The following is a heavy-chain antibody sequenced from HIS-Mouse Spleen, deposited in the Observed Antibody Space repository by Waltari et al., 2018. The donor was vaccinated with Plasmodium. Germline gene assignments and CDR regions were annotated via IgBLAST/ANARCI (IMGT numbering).Heavy chain of an antibody. D-gene: IGHD3-10*01. CDR2: IYHSGSN. CDR1: GYSISSGYY. CDR3: ARQSYYGSGSYYNVG. V-gene: IGHV4-38-2*02. J-gene: IGHJ4*02. Sequence: QVQLQESGPGLVKPSETLSLTCTVSGYSISSGYYWGWIRQPPGKGLAWIGIIYHSGSNYHNPPLTRRYTISVDTSKNQFPRKLSSVTAADTAVYYCARQSYYGSGSYYNVGWGQGTLVTVSS.